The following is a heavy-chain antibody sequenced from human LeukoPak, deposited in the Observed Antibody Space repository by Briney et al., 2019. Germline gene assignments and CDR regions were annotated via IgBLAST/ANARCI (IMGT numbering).Heavy chain of an antibody. CDR3: TKDYCGKFCSAV. Sequence: GGSLRLSCAASGFTFSSYAMSWVRQAPGKGLEWVSAISGGGGKTDYADTVKGRFTISRDNSKNTVYLQMNSLRAEDTAKYYCTKDYCGKFCSAVWGQGTTVTVSS. J-gene: IGHJ6*02. CDR1: GFTFSSYA. D-gene: IGHD3-9*01. V-gene: IGHV3-23*01. CDR2: ISGGGGKT.